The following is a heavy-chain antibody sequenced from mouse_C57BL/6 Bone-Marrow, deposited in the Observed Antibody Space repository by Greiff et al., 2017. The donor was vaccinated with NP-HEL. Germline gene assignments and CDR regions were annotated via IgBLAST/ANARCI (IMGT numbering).Heavy chain of an antibody. Sequence: EVQRVESGGGLVKPGGSLKLSCAASGFTFSDYGMHWVRQAPEKGLEWVAYISSGSSTIYYADTVKGRFTISRDNAKNTRFLQMTSLRSEDTAMYYCARTYYYGSRGAFDYWGQGTTLTVSS. V-gene: IGHV5-17*01. D-gene: IGHD1-1*01. CDR1: GFTFSDYG. J-gene: IGHJ2*01. CDR2: ISSGSSTI. CDR3: ARTYYYGSRGAFDY.